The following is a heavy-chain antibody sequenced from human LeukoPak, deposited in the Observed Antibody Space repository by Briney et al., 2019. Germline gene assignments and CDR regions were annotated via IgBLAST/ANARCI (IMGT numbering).Heavy chain of an antibody. Sequence: GSLRLSCAASGFTFSSYWMHWVRQAPGKGLVWVSRINTDGTTTTYADSVKGRFTISRDNAKNTLYLQMSSLRGDDTAVYYCARDSYHDSGSYNWFDPWGQGTLVTVSS. CDR3: ARDSYHDSGSYNWFDP. V-gene: IGHV3-74*01. CDR2: INTDGTTT. CDR1: GFTFSSYW. D-gene: IGHD3-10*01. J-gene: IGHJ5*02.